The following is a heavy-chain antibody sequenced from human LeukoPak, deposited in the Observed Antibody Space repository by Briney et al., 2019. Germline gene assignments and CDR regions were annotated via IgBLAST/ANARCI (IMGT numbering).Heavy chain of an antibody. J-gene: IGHJ4*02. CDR3: TRNTVTVHFDY. CDR2: IRSKAFGGTP. Sequence: GGSLRLSCSASGFTFDDYAVSWFRQAPGKGLEWVGFIRSKAFGGTPEYAASVRGRFTISRDDSKSIAYLQMNSLKTGDTAVYYCTRNTVTVHFDYWSQGTLVTISS. CDR1: GFTFDDYA. D-gene: IGHD4-17*01. V-gene: IGHV3-49*03.